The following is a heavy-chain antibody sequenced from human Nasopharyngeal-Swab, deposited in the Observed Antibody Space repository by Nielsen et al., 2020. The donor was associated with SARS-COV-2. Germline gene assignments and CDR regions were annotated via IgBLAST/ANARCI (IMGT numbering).Heavy chain of an antibody. J-gene: IGHJ6*03. V-gene: IGHV4-30-4*08. CDR1: GGSISSGDYY. CDR3: ARTAGYYYMDV. CDR2: IYYSGST. D-gene: IGHD6-13*01. Sequence: SETLSLTYTVSGGSISSGDYYWSWIRQPPGKGLEWIGYIYYSGSTYYNPSLKSRVTISVDTSKNQFSLKLSSVTAADTAVYYCARTAGYYYMDVWGKGTTVTVSS.